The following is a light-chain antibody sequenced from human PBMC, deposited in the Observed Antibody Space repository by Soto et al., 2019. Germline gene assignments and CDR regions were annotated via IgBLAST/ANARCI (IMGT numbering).Light chain of an antibody. CDR2: ANT. V-gene: IGLV1-40*01. Sequence: QSVLTQPPSVSGAPGQGVTISCTGSSSNIGARYDVHWYQQVPGTAPKLLISANTNRPPGVPDRISGSKSGTSASLAITGLQTEDEADYYCQSFDSSLSGVVFGGGTKVTVL. CDR1: SSNIGARYD. CDR3: QSFDSSLSGVV. J-gene: IGLJ3*02.